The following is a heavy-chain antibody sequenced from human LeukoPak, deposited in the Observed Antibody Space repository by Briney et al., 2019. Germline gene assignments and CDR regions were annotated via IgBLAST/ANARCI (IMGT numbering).Heavy chain of an antibody. Sequence: GGSLGLSGPASGFSIVNAWLNWVRQGPGKGLEWVGRIGSKTDGGTADYAAPVKGRFTISRDDSKTTLYLQMNSLKTEDTAIYYCTRRDGSNSFVWGQGTTVTVSS. CDR2: IGSKTDGGTA. J-gene: IGHJ6*02. CDR1: GFSIVNAW. D-gene: IGHD5-24*01. V-gene: IGHV3-15*07. CDR3: TRRDGSNSFV.